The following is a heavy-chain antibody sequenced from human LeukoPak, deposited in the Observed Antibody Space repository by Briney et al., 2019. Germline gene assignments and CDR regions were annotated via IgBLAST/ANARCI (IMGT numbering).Heavy chain of an antibody. CDR2: ISVRNGFT. J-gene: IGHJ4*02. CDR1: GYIFTSYG. V-gene: IGHV1-18*01. CDR3: ARDMRHYRNYDSSGYYFNFQY. Sequence: ASVKVSCKASGYIFTSYGLSWVRQAPGQGLEWMGWISVRNGFTRCARKFQGRVTMTTDTSTNTAYMDLRSLRSDDTAVYYCARDMRHYRNYDSSGYYFNFQYWGQGTLVSVSS. D-gene: IGHD3-22*01.